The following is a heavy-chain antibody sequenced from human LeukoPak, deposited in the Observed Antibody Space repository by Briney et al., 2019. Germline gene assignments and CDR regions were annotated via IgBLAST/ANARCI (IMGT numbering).Heavy chain of an antibody. V-gene: IGHV3-23*01. CDR2: ISANAVST. D-gene: IGHD2-2*01. J-gene: IGHJ6*03. CDR3: ASMPSTEIYYFYYMDV. CDR1: RFTFSSYT. Sequence: GGSLSLSCADSRFTFSSYTMNWVRQAPGKGLEWVSGISANAVSTYYADSVKGRFTISRDNSKNTLYLHMDRLGTEDTAVYYCASMPSTEIYYFYYMDVSGKGTTVTVSS.